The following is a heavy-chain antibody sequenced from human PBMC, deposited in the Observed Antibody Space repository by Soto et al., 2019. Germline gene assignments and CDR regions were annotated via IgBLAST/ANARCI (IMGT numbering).Heavy chain of an antibody. CDR3: ARDLDTAMAYYYGMDV. D-gene: IGHD5-18*01. CDR2: IWYDGSNK. Sequence: GGSLRLSCAASGFTFSSYGMHWVRQAPGKGLEWVAVIWYDGSNKYYADSVKGRFTISRDNSKNTLYLQMNSLRAEDTAVYYCARDLDTAMAYYYGMDVWGQGTTVTVSS. CDR1: GFTFSSYG. J-gene: IGHJ6*02. V-gene: IGHV3-33*01.